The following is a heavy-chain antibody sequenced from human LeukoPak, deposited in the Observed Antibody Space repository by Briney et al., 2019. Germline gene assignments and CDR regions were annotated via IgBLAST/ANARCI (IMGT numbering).Heavy chain of an antibody. J-gene: IGHJ4*02. CDR2: ISSSSSYI. CDR3: AQWSRYFDY. V-gene: IGHV3-21*04. CDR1: GFTLSSHS. Sequence: GGSLRLSCAASGFTLSSHSMNWVRQAPGKGLEWVSSISSSSSYIYYADSVKGRFTISRDNSKNTLYLQMNSLRAEDTALYFCAQWSRYFDYWGQGTLVTVSS. D-gene: IGHD1-26*01.